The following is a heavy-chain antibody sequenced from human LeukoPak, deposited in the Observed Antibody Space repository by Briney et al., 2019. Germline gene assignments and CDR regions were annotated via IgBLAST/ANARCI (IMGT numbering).Heavy chain of an antibody. D-gene: IGHD6-13*01. J-gene: IGHJ4*02. CDR1: GGSISSSSYY. V-gene: IGHV4-39*07. CDR2: IYYSGST. Sequence: PSETLSLTCTVSGGSISSSSYYWGWIRQPPGKGLEWIGSIYYSGSTYYNPSLKSRVTISVDTSKNQFSLKLSSVTAADTAVYYCAREARLAAGRDFYDYWGQGTLVTVSS. CDR3: AREARLAAGRDFYDY.